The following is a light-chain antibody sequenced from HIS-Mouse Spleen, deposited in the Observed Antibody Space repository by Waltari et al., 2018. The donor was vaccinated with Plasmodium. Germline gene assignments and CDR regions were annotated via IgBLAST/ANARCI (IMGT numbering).Light chain of an antibody. V-gene: IGLV3-10*01. CDR3: YSTDSSGNHRV. CDR2: EDS. J-gene: IGLJ3*02. CDR1: ALPKKY. Sequence: SYELTQPPSVSVSPGQTARITSPGDALPKKYAYWYQQKSGQAPVLVIYEDSKRPAGIPERFSGSSSGTMATLTISGAQVEDKADYYCYSTDSSGNHRVFGGGTKLTVL.